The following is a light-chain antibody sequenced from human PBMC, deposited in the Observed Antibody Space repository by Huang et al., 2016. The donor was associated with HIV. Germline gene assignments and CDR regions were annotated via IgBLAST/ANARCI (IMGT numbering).Light chain of an antibody. CDR1: QSLLYSLNGKNY. J-gene: IGKJ1*01. CDR3: QQYYSVPQT. Sequence: DIVMTQAPGSLSVSPGERATISCKSSQSLLYSLNGKNYLALFQQRPGRPPKLILYWASTRESGIPDRFSGSGSGTDFTLTIDNVQPEDVAIYYCQQYYSVPQTFGRGTKVEIK. V-gene: IGKV4-1*01. CDR2: WAS.